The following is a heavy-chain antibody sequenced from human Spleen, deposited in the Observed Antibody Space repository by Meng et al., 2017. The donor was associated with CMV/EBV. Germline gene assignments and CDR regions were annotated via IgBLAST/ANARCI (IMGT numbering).Heavy chain of an antibody. D-gene: IGHD3-10*01. CDR3: ARGPEPSITMVWGKGFDKSLRY. CDR1: GGVFSGYY. Sequence: ESLKISCAVYGGVFSGYYWSWIRQPPGKGLEWIGDINHSGSTNYNPSLKGRVTISVDTSKNQFSLELSSVTAADTAVYYCARGPEPSITMVWGKGFDKSLRYWGQGTLVTVSS. CDR2: INHSGST. J-gene: IGHJ4*02. V-gene: IGHV4-34*01.